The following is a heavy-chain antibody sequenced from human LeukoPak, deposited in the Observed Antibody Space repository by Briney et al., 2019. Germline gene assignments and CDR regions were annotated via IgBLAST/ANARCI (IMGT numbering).Heavy chain of an antibody. CDR2: ISSTSSHT. J-gene: IGHJ4*02. CDR1: GFIFSDYY. D-gene: IGHD3-22*01. V-gene: IGHV3-11*06. CDR3: ARWTSGYYVY. Sequence: GGSLRLSCAASGFIFSDYYMSWIRQAPGKGLEWVSFISSTSSHTNYADSVKGRFTISRDNDKNSLFLQMNSLRAEDTAVYYCARWTSGYYVYWGQGALITVSS.